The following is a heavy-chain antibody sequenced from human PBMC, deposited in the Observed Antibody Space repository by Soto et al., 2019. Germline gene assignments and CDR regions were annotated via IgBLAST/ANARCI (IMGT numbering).Heavy chain of an antibody. D-gene: IGHD2-21*01. V-gene: IGHV4-59*12. CDR2: IYYSGST. J-gene: IGHJ4*02. Sequence: SETLSLSCTASGGSISSYYWTWIRQPPGKGLEWIGYIYYSGSTNYTASLKSRVTMSIDTSKNKFSLQLNSVTAADTAVYYCVRAFGSTMRLLFWGQGTLVTVSS. CDR1: GGSISSYY. CDR3: VRAFGSTMRLLF.